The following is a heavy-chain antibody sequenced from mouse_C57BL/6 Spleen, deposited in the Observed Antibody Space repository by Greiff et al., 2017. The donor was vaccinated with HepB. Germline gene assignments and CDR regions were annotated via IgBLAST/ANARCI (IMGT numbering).Heavy chain of an antibody. D-gene: IGHD1-1*01. CDR3: ASRGNYYGSSYGYFDV. CDR2: INPNNGGT. J-gene: IGHJ1*03. Sequence: VQLQQSGPELVKPGASVKIPCKASGYTFTDYNMDWVKQSHGKSLEWIGDINPNNGGTIYNQKFKGKATLTVDKSSSTAYMELRSLTSEDTAVYYCASRGNYYGSSYGYFDVWGTGTTVTVSS. V-gene: IGHV1-18*01. CDR1: GYTFTDYN.